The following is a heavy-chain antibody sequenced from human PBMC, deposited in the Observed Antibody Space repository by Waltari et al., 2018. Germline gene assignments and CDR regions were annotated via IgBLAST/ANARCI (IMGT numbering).Heavy chain of an antibody. CDR2: SYHSGST. CDR3: ARVNNRDTAMVDY. Sequence: HVHLQESGPVLVKPSETLSLTCAVSGYSISSGYYWGCIRQPPGKGLEWIGRSYHSGSTYYNPFFRSRVRISVDTSKNPYSLKLSYVTAAATAVYYCARVNNRDTAMVDYWGQGTLVTGSS. CDR1: GYSISSGYY. V-gene: IGHV4-38-2*01. J-gene: IGHJ4*02. D-gene: IGHD5-18*01.